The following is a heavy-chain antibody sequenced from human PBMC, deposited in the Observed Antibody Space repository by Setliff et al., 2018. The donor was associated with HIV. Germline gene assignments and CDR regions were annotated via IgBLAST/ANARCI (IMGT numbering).Heavy chain of an antibody. Sequence: SETLSLTCAVYGGSFSGYYWSWIRQPPGKGLEWIGEINHSGSTNYNPSLKSRVTISVDTSKNQFSLKLRSVTAADTAVYYCARDGRYSSSWYEIDYWGQGTLVTVSS. J-gene: IGHJ4*02. CDR3: ARDGRYSSSWYEIDY. CDR2: INHSGST. CDR1: GGSFSGYY. V-gene: IGHV4-34*01. D-gene: IGHD6-13*01.